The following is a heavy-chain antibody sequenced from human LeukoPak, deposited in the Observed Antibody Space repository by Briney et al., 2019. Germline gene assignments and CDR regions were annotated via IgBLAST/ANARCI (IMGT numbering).Heavy chain of an antibody. V-gene: IGHV4-34*12. CDR2: VIDTGST. CDR1: GGSFSGYY. CDR3: ARGLASGYPPIPFDY. J-gene: IGHJ4*02. D-gene: IGHD3-3*01. Sequence: KPSETLSLTCAVHGGSFSGYYWTWFRQPPGKGLEGIGEVIDTGSTKYTSSLKSRVTISVDTSKNQFSLSLDSVTAADTAVYYCARGLASGYPPIPFDYWGQGTLVTVSS.